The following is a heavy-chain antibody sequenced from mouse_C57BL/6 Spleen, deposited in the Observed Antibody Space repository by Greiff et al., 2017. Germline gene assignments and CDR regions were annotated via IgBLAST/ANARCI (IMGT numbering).Heavy chain of an antibody. J-gene: IGHJ2*01. CDR3: ASEEIWLRRGYYFDY. V-gene: IGHV1-9*01. CDR2: FLPGSGST. CDR1: GYTFTGYW. D-gene: IGHD2-2*01. Sequence: QVQLQQSGAELMKPGASVKLSCKATGYTFTGYWIEWVKQRPGHGLEWIGEFLPGSGSTNYNEKFKGKATFTADTSSNTAYMQLSSLTTEDSAIYYCASEEIWLRRGYYFDYWGQGTTLTVSS.